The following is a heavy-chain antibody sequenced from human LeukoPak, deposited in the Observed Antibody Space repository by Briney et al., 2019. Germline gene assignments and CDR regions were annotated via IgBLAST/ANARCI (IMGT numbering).Heavy chain of an antibody. CDR3: ARDPSLAVAGIRLFDY. Sequence: GASVKVSCKTSGYTFTNYGISWVRQAPGQGLEWMGWISGCNGNPRYAQKVQGRVTMTTDTSTNTAYMEVNSLRSDDTAIYYCARDPSLAVAGIRLFDYWGQGTLVIVSS. CDR2: ISGCNGNP. D-gene: IGHD6-19*01. CDR1: GYTFTNYG. V-gene: IGHV1-18*01. J-gene: IGHJ4*02.